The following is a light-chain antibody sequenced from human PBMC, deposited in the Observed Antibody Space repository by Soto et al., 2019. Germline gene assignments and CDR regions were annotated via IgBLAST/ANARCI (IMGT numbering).Light chain of an antibody. V-gene: IGKV3-11*01. CDR1: QSVSSY. Sequence: EIVLTQSPATLSLSPGERATLSCRASQSVSSYLAWYQQKPGQAPRLLIYDASNRATGIPARFSGGGSGTDFTLTISSLEPEDFAVSYCQQRVNWPLSFGGGTKVEV. CDR2: DAS. J-gene: IGKJ4*01. CDR3: QQRVNWPLS.